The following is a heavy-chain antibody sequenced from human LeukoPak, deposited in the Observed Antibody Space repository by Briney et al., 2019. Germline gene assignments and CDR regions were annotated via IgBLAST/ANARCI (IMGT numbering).Heavy chain of an antibody. Sequence: PSQTLSLTCTVSGGSISTYYWSWIRQPAGQVIDRFGHISTSGSTNYNPSLKSRVTMSVDTSKNQFSLRLRSVTAADTAVYYCARETEVPGGRSWDFWGQGTLVTVSS. J-gene: IGHJ4*02. CDR1: GGSISTYY. CDR3: ARETEVPGGRSWDF. D-gene: IGHD6-19*01. CDR2: ISTSGST. V-gene: IGHV4-4*07.